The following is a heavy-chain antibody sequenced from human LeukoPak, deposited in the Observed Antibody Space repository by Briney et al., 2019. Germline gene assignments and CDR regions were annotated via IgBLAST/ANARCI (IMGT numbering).Heavy chain of an antibody. V-gene: IGHV1-18*01. J-gene: IGHJ3*01. CDR1: GYTFTSYG. Sequence: ASVKVSCKASGYTFTSYGISWVRQAPGQGLEWMGWISAYNGNTNYAQKLHGRVTMTTDTSTSTAYMELSSLRSEDTAIYYCARIRDGYNDAYDLWGQGTVVTVPS. CDR3: ARIRDGYNDAYDL. CDR2: ISAYNGNT. D-gene: IGHD5-24*01.